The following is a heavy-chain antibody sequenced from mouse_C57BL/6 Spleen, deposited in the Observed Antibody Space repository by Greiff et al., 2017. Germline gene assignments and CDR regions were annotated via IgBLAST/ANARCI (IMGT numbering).Heavy chain of an antibody. CDR1: GFNIKDYY. CDR2: IDPEDGDT. D-gene: IGHD2-5*01. CDR3: TTEDYSNIPAMDY. J-gene: IGHJ4*01. V-gene: IGHV14-1*01. Sequence: VQLQQSGAELVRPGASVKLSCTASGFNIKDYYMHWVKQRPEQGLEWIGRIDPEDGDTEYAPKFQGKATMTADTSSNTAYLQLSSLTSEDTAVYYCTTEDYSNIPAMDYWGQGTSVTGSS.